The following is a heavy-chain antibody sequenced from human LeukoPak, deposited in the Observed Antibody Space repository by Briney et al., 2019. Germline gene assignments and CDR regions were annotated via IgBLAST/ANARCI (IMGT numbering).Heavy chain of an antibody. CDR1: GFTFSSYG. D-gene: IGHD2-2*01. V-gene: IGHV3-30*18. CDR2: ISYDGSNK. CDR3: AKDREGIVVVPAAIGNWFDP. Sequence: SLRLSCAASGFTFSSYGMHWVRQAPGKGLEWVAVISYDGSNKYYADSVKGRFTISRDNSKNTLYLQMNSLRAEDTAVYYCAKDREGIVVVPAAIGNWFDPWGQGTLVTVSS. J-gene: IGHJ5*02.